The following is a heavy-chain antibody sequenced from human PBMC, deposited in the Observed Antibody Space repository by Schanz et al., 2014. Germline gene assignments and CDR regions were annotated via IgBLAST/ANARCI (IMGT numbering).Heavy chain of an antibody. CDR1: GYTFTTYY. V-gene: IGHV1-46*01. D-gene: IGHD3-10*01. CDR2: INPSSGTT. Sequence: QVQLVQSGAEVKKPGASVRVSCKASGYTFTTYYIHWVRQAPGQGLEWMGKINPSSGTTRIAQNFQGRVTMTRHTSISTAYMELSSLRSEDTAVYYCAKGRFGELSAFDIWGQGTMVTVSS. J-gene: IGHJ3*02. CDR3: AKGRFGELSAFDI.